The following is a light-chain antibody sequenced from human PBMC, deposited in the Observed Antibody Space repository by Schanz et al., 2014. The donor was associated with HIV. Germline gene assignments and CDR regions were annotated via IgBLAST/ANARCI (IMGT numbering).Light chain of an antibody. CDR1: QSLSSSY. Sequence: EIVLTQSPGSLSLSPGGRATLSCGASQSLSSSYLAWYQQKRDQPPRLVIYATSTRAAGIPDRFSGTGSGTDFTLTISRLEPDDFAVYYCQQYGGSPTFGQGTKVEIK. V-gene: IGKV3-20*01. CDR3: QQYGGSPT. J-gene: IGKJ1*01. CDR2: ATS.